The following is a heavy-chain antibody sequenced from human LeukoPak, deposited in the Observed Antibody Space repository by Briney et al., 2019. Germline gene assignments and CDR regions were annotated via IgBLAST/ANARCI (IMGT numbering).Heavy chain of an antibody. CDR1: GGSFSGYY. D-gene: IGHD4-11*01. J-gene: IGHJ4*02. CDR3: ARGSNYAGAFDY. V-gene: IGHV4-34*01. Sequence: SETLSLTCAVYGGSFSGYYWSWIRQPPGKGLEWIGEINHSGSTNYNPSLESRVTISADTSKNQFSLKLSSVTAADTAVYYCARGSNYAGAFDYWGQGTLVTVSS. CDR2: INHSGST.